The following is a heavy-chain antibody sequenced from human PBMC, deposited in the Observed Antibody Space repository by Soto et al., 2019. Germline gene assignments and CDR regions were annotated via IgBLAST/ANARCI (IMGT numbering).Heavy chain of an antibody. V-gene: IGHV3-30-3*01. J-gene: IGHJ4*02. CDR2: ISYDGSNK. D-gene: IGHD3-22*01. Sequence: QVQLVESGGGVVQPGRSLRLSCAASGFTFSTYAMHWVRQAPGKGLEWVAVISYDGSNKYYADSVKGRFTISRDNSKNTLYLQMNSLRDEDTAVYYCARDHYDNTGYYLYDFDYWGQGTLVTVSS. CDR3: ARDHYDNTGYYLYDFDY. CDR1: GFTFSTYA.